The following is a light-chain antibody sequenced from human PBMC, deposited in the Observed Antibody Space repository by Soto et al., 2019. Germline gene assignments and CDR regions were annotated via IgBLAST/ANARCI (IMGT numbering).Light chain of an antibody. V-gene: IGLV3-1*01. J-gene: IGLJ3*02. CDR2: QDI. Sequence: SYELTQPPSVSVSPGQTASITCSGDRLGDMYACWYQQKPGQSPVLVMYQDIKRPSGVPERFSGSSSGNTATLTISGTQAMDEADYYCQAWDSATAVFGGGTKVTVL. CDR1: RLGDMY. CDR3: QAWDSATAV.